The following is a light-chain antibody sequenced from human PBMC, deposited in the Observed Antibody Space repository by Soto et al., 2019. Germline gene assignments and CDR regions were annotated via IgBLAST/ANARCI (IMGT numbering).Light chain of an antibody. CDR1: SSDVGSYDH. CDR3: ISYTSSSTLKV. V-gene: IGLV2-14*01. CDR2: EVS. J-gene: IGLJ1*01. Sequence: QSALTQPASVSGSPGQSITISCSGTSSDVGSYDHVAWYQQFPGKTPKLMIYEVSNRPSGVSSRFSGSKSGNTASLTISGLQAEDEADYYCISYTSSSTLKVFGTGTKVTV.